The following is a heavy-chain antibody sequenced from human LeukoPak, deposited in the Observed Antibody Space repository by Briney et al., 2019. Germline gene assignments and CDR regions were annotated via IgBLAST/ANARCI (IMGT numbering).Heavy chain of an antibody. CDR3: AGARYCSSTSCYGAFDI. CDR1: GGSFSGYY. Sequence: PSETLSLTXAVYGGSFSGYYWSWIRQPPGKGLEWNGEINHSGSTNYNPSLKSRVTISVDTSKNQFSLKLSSVTAADTAVYYCAGARYCSSTSCYGAFDIWGQGTMVTVSS. D-gene: IGHD2-2*01. CDR2: INHSGST. V-gene: IGHV4-34*01. J-gene: IGHJ3*02.